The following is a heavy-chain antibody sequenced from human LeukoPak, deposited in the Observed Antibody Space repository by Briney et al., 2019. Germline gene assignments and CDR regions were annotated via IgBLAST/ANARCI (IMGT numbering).Heavy chain of an antibody. Sequence: PSETLSLTCTVSGGSISSSSYYWGWIRQPPGKGLEWIGSIYYSGSTYYNPYLKSRVTISVDTSKNQFSLKLSSVTAADTAVYYCARQGRYYYGSGSYRLFDYWGQGTLVTVSS. D-gene: IGHD3-10*01. J-gene: IGHJ4*02. V-gene: IGHV4-39*01. CDR1: GGSISSSSYY. CDR3: ARQGRYYYGSGSYRLFDY. CDR2: IYYSGST.